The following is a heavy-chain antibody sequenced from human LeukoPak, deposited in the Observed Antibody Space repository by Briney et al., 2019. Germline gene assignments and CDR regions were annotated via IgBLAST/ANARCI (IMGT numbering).Heavy chain of an antibody. CDR2: IYYSGST. Sequence: PSETLSLTCSASGGSISSYYWSWIRQPPGKGLEWIGYIYYSGSTNYNPSLKSRVTISVDTSKNQFSLKLTSVTAADTAVYYCARTMEGYCSGGSCYRYSYYMDVWGKGTTVTVSS. J-gene: IGHJ6*03. V-gene: IGHV4-59*01. CDR1: GGSISSYY. CDR3: ARTMEGYCSGGSCYRYSYYMDV. D-gene: IGHD2-15*01.